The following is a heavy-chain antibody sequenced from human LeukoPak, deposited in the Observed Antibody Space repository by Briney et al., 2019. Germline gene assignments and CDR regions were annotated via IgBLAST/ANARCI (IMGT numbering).Heavy chain of an antibody. D-gene: IGHD3-3*01. CDR1: GGSISSGSYY. V-gene: IGHV4-61*02. Sequence: PSETLSLXCTVSGGSISSGSYYWSWIRQPAGKGLEWIGRIYTSGSTNYNPSLKSRVTISVDTSKNQFSLKLSSVTAADTAVYYCARSWGIFGVVRYAFDIWGQGTMVTVSS. CDR3: ARSWGIFGVVRYAFDI. J-gene: IGHJ3*02. CDR2: IYTSGST.